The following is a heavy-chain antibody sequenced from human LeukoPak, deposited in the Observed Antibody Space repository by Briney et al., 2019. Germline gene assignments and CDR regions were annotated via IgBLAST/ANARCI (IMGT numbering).Heavy chain of an antibody. V-gene: IGHV3-30*18. CDR1: GFTFSSYG. J-gene: IGHJ6*04. CDR2: ISYDGSNK. Sequence: GGSLRLSCAASGFTFSSYGMHWVRQAPGKGLEWVAVISYDGSNKYYADSVKGRFTISRDNSKNTLYLQMNSLRAEDTAVYYCAKGLYYYGSGSYYFYYYGMDAWGKGTTVTVSS. CDR3: AKGLYYYGSGSYYFYYYGMDA. D-gene: IGHD3-10*01.